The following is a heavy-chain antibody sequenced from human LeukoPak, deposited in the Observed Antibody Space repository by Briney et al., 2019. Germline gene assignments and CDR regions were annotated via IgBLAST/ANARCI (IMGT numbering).Heavy chain of an antibody. CDR3: AKGDGYNSAFDI. Sequence: GGSLRLSCAASGITFSSYAMSLVRQAPGKGLERLSGISGSGGTTYYADSVKGRFSISRDNSKNTLYLQMNSLRVEDTAVYYCAKGDGYNSAFDIWGQGTMVTVSS. J-gene: IGHJ3*02. D-gene: IGHD5-24*01. CDR1: GITFSSYA. CDR2: ISGSGGTT. V-gene: IGHV3-23*01.